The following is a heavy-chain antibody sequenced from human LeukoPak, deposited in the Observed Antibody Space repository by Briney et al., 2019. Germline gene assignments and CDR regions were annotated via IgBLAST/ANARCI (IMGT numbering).Heavy chain of an antibody. CDR3: ARDRGMAWFDP. D-gene: IGHD3-10*01. J-gene: IGHJ5*02. Sequence: PSETLSLTCAVYGGSFTDYYWSWIRHLPGKGLEWIGRIYTSGSTNYNPSLKSRVTMSVDTSKNQFSLKLSSVTAADTAVYYCARDRGMAWFDPWGQGTLVTVSS. V-gene: IGHV4-59*10. CDR1: GGSFTDYY. CDR2: IYTSGST.